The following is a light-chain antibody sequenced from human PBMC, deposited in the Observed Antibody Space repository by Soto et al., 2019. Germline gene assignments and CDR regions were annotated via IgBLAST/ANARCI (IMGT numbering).Light chain of an antibody. CDR1: SSDVGGYDY. CDR3: SSYTGSNTWV. CDR2: EVS. V-gene: IGLV2-8*01. Sequence: QSVLTQPPSASGSPGQSVTISCTGNSSDVGGYDYVSWYQQHPGKAPKLMIYEVSKRPSGVPDRFSGSKSGNTASLTVSGLQAEDEADYYCSSYTGSNTWVFGGGTKLTVL. J-gene: IGLJ3*02.